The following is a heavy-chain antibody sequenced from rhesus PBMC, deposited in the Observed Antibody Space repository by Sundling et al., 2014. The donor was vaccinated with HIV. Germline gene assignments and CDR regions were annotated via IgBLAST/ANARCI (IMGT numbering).Heavy chain of an antibody. CDR3: TRHLNSRTNLYGLDS. V-gene: IGHV3-116*02. CDR1: GFTFRDYY. Sequence: EVRLVESGGGLVQPGGSLRLSCVASGFTFRDYYMSWVRQAPGKGPEWLGFIRNRANDGSAEYAASMRGRLTFSRDDSKSIVSLEMNGLKTDDTAVYYCTRHLNSRTNLYGLDSWGQGVVVTVSS. D-gene: IGHD1-20*01. CDR2: IRNRANDGSA. J-gene: IGHJ6*01.